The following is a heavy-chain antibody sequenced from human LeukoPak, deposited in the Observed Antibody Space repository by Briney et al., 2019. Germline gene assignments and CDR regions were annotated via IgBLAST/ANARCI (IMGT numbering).Heavy chain of an antibody. CDR3: ARLPRAVAGTGPPDY. CDR2: IYYSGST. Sequence: GSLRLSCAASGFTVSSNYMTWVRQPPGKGLEWIGSIYYSGSTYYNPSLKSRVTISVDTSKNQFSLKLSSVTAADTAVYYCARLPRAVAGTGPPDYWGQGTLVTVSS. V-gene: IGHV4-39*07. J-gene: IGHJ4*02. D-gene: IGHD6-19*01. CDR1: GFTVSSNY.